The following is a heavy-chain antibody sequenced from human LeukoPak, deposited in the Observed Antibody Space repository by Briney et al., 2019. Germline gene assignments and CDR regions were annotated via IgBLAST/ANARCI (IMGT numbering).Heavy chain of an antibody. CDR3: ARDRSEFDY. J-gene: IGHJ4*02. CDR2: IYYSGST. Sequence: SETLSLTCTVSGGSISSYYWSWIRQPPGKGLEWIGYIYYSGSTNYNPSLKSRVTISVDTSKNQFSLKLSSVTAAVTAVYYCARDRSEFDYWGQGTLVTVSS. CDR1: GGSISSYY. V-gene: IGHV4-59*01. D-gene: IGHD1-14*01.